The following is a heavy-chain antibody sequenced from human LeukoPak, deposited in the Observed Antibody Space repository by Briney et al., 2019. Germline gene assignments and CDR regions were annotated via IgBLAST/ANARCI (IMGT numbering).Heavy chain of an antibody. J-gene: IGHJ4*02. CDR2: IIPILGIA. Sequence: ASVKVSCKASGGTFSSYAIIWVRQAPGQGLEWMGRIIPILGIANYAQKFQGRVTITADKSTSTAYMQLSSLRSEDTAVYYCARGDYYDSSGYYWGQGTLVTVSS. CDR3: ARGDYYDSSGYY. CDR1: GGTFSSYA. V-gene: IGHV1-69*04. D-gene: IGHD3-22*01.